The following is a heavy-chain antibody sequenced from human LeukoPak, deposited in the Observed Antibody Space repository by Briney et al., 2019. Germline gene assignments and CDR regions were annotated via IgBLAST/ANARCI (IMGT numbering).Heavy chain of an antibody. J-gene: IGHJ3*02. CDR1: GGSISSYY. V-gene: IGHV4-59*01. CDR3: ARDGGTPYYDILTGYRRDAFDI. Sequence: SETLSLTCTVSGGSISSYYWSWIRQPPGKGLEWIGYIYYSGSTNYNPSLKSRVTISVDTSKNQFSLKLSSMTAADTAVYYCARDGGTPYYDILTGYRRDAFDIWGQGTMVTVSS. D-gene: IGHD3-9*01. CDR2: IYYSGST.